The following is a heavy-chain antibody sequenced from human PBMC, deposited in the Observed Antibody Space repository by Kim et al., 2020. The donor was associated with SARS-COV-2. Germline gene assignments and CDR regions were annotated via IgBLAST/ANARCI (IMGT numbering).Heavy chain of an antibody. D-gene: IGHD1-26*01. Sequence: GGSLRLSCAASGFTFSSYAMHWVRQAPGKGLEWVAAISYDGSNKYYADSVKGRFTISRDNSKNTLYLQMNSLRAEDTAVYYCARVMGATQSKGDFDYWGQGTLVTVSS. V-gene: IGHV3-30-3*01. CDR1: GFTFSSYA. CDR2: ISYDGSNK. CDR3: ARVMGATQSKGDFDY. J-gene: IGHJ4*02.